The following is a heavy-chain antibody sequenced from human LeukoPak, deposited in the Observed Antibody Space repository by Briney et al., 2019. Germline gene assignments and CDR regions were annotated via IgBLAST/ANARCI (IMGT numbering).Heavy chain of an antibody. V-gene: IGHV4-39*01. D-gene: IGHD6-19*01. Sequence: SETLTLTCIVSGGSISSGTYYWGWIRQPPGKGLEWIGSIYYSGSTYYNPSLKSRVTISVDTSKNQFSLKLSSVTAADTAVYYCARHDLGKHSSVWYYFDYWGQGTLVTVSS. CDR3: ARHDLGKHSSVWYYFDY. CDR2: IYYSGST. J-gene: IGHJ4*02. CDR1: GGSISSGTYY.